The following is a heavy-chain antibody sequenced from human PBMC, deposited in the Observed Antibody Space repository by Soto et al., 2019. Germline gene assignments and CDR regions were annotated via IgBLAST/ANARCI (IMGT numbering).Heavy chain of an antibody. D-gene: IGHD3-22*01. CDR3: ATSGGPEGAGGYYDSSGYYYAIDY. V-gene: IGHV1-24*01. CDR1: GYTLTELS. J-gene: IGHJ4*02. CDR2: FDPEDGET. Sequence: ASVKVSCKVSGYTLTELSMHWVRQAPGKGLEWMGGFDPEDGETIYAQKFQGRVTMTEDTSTDTAYMELSSLRSEDTAVYYCATSGGPEGAGGYYDSSGYYYAIDYWGQGTLVTVSS.